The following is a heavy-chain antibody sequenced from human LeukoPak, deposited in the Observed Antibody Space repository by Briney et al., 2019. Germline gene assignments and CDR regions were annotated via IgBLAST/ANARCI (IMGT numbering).Heavy chain of an antibody. Sequence: RASVKVSCKASGGTFSSYAISWVRQAPGQGLEWMGGIIPIFGTANYAQKFQGRVTITADKSTSTAYMELSSLRSEDTAVYYCARDRTHCSGYYSRWEYWGQGTLVTVSS. CDR3: ARDRTHCSGYYSRWEY. V-gene: IGHV1-69*06. CDR1: GGTFSSYA. CDR2: IIPIFGTA. D-gene: IGHD3-22*01. J-gene: IGHJ4*02.